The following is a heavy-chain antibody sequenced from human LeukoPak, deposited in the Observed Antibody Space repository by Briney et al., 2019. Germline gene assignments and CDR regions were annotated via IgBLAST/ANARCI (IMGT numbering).Heavy chain of an antibody. CDR1: GYTFTGYY. J-gene: IGHJ4*02. V-gene: IGHV1-46*01. CDR3: ARPLILRLGELSHLDANDY. CDR2: INPSGGST. Sequence: ASVKVSCKASGYTFTGYYMHWVRQAPGQGLEWMRIINPSGGSTSYAQEFQGRVTMTRDTSTSTVYMELSSLRSEDTAVYYCARPLILRLGELSHLDANDYWGQGTLVTVSS. D-gene: IGHD3-16*02.